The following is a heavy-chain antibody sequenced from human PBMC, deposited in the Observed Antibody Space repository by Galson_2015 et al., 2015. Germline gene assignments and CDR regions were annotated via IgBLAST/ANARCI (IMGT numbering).Heavy chain of an antibody. V-gene: IGHV3-30*18. Sequence: SLRLSCAASGFTFSSYGMHWARQAPGKGLEWVAVISYDGSNKYYADSVKGRFTISRDNSKNTLYLQMNSLRAEDTAVYYCAKEEEYDFWSGLDYWGQGTLVTVSS. CDR3: AKEEEYDFWSGLDY. CDR2: ISYDGSNK. CDR1: GFTFSSYG. J-gene: IGHJ4*02. D-gene: IGHD3-3*01.